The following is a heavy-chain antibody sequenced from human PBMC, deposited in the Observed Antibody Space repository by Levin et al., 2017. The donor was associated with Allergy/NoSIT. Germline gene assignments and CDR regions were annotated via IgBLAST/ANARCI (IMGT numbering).Heavy chain of an antibody. CDR3: ARPGGGKQWLGSRVHYDYYMDG. V-gene: IGHV4-34*01. CDR1: GGSFSGYY. J-gene: IGHJ6*03. CDR2: INHSGST. Sequence: PSETLSLTCAVYGGSFSGYYWSWIRQPPGKGLEWIGEINHSGSTNYNPSLKSRVTISVDTSKNQFSLKLSSVTAADTAVYYCARPGGGKQWLGSRVHYDYYMDGWGKGTTVTVSS. D-gene: IGHD6-19*01.